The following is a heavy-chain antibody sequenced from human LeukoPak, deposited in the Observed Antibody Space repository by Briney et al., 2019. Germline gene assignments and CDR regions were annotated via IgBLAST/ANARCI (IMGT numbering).Heavy chain of an antibody. D-gene: IGHD3-10*01. Sequence: SVKVSCKASGGTFSSYAISWVRQAPGQGLEWMGGIIPIFGTANYAQKFQGRVTITADESTSTAYMELSSLRSEDTAAYYCARTYYYGSGSYSRRPNWFDPWGQGTLVTVSS. CDR2: IIPIFGTA. V-gene: IGHV1-69*13. CDR3: ARTYYYGSGSYSRRPNWFDP. J-gene: IGHJ5*02. CDR1: GGTFSSYA.